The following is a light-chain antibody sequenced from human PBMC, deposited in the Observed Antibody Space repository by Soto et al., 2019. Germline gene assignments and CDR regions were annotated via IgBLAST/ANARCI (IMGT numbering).Light chain of an antibody. V-gene: IGLV1-40*01. J-gene: IGLJ2*01. CDR1: SSNIGAGYD. CDR3: QSYDSSLSGSV. Sequence: VLTQPPSVSGAPGQRVTISCTGSSSNIGAGYDVHWYQQLPGTAPKLLIYGNTNRPSGVPDRFSGSKSGTSASLAITGLQAEDEADYYCQSYDSSLSGSVFGGGTQLTVL. CDR2: GNT.